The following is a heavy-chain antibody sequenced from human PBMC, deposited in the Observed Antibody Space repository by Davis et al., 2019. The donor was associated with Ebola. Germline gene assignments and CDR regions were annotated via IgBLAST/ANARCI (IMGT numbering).Heavy chain of an antibody. J-gene: IGHJ4*02. CDR3: ARDPRGSGSADY. D-gene: IGHD3-10*01. CDR2: INPNSGGT. Sequence: ASVKVSCKASGGTFSSYAISWVRQAPGQGLEWMGWINPNSGGTNYAQKFQGWVTMTRDTSISTAYMELSRLRSDDTAVYYCARDPRGSGSADYWGQGTLVTVSS. CDR1: GGTFSSYA. V-gene: IGHV1-2*04.